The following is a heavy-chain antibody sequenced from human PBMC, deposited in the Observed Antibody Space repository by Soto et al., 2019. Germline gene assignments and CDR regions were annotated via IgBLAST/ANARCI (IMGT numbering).Heavy chain of an antibody. CDR2: ISGSGGST. CDR3: AKDRAGRIQLGLRAFLFDH. Sequence: EVQLLESGGGLVQPGGSLRLSCAASGFTFSSYAMSWVRQAPGKGLEWVSAISGSGGSTYYADSVKGRFTISRDNSKNTLYLQMNSLRAEDTAVYYCAKDRAGRIQLGLRAFLFDHWGQGTLVTVSS. CDR1: GFTFSSYA. D-gene: IGHD5-18*01. J-gene: IGHJ4*02. V-gene: IGHV3-23*01.